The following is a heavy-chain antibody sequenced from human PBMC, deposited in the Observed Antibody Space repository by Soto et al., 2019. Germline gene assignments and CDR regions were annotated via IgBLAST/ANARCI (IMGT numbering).Heavy chain of an antibody. CDR1: GFTFSSYA. CDR2: ISGGGGST. Sequence: EVQLLESGGGLVQPGGSLRLSCAASGFTFSSYARSGVPQAPGRGLGWVPAISGGGGSTYYAASVRGRFTISRDNSKNTLYLQMNSLRAEDTAVYYGANTIGGWWHGMDVWGQGTTVTVSS. CDR3: ANTIGGWWHGMDV. J-gene: IGHJ6*02. D-gene: IGHD2-15*01. V-gene: IGHV3-23*01.